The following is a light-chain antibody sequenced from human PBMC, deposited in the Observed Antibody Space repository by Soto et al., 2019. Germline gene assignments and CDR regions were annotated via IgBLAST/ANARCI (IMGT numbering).Light chain of an antibody. Sequence: QSALTQPASVSGSPGQSITISCTGTSSDVGGYNYVSWYQQHPGKAPKLMIYDVSNRASGVSNRFSGSKSGNTASLTISGLQAEDEADYYCSSYTSSNTDVFGTGTKVTVL. CDR2: DVS. CDR1: SSDVGGYNY. V-gene: IGLV2-14*01. CDR3: SSYTSSNTDV. J-gene: IGLJ1*01.